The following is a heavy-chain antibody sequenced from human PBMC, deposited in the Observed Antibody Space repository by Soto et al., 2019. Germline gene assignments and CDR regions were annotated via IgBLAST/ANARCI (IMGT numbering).Heavy chain of an antibody. CDR3: TTSNLGVDF. Sequence: PGGSLRLSCAASGLIFSDVWMTCVRQAPGKGLEWVGRIKTKPDDGTIDYAAPVRGRFTISRDDSKNTLYLQMTSLTPDDTGVNYCTTSNLGVDFWGPGTLVTVSS. CDR2: IKTKPDDGTI. J-gene: IGHJ4*02. CDR1: GLIFSDVW. V-gene: IGHV3-15*01. D-gene: IGHD1-1*01.